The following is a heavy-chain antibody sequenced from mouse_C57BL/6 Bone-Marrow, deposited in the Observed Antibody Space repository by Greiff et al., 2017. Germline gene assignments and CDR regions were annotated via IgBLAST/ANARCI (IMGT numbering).Heavy chain of an antibody. V-gene: IGHV5-4*01. Sequence: EVQLVESGGGLVKPGGSLKLSCAASGFTFSSYAMSWVRQTPEKRLEWVATISDGGSYTYYPDNVTGRFTISRDNAKNNLYLQMSHLKSEDTAMYYCARVYYYAMDYWGQGTSVTVSS. CDR1: GFTFSSYA. J-gene: IGHJ4*01. CDR2: ISDGGSYT. CDR3: ARVYYYAMDY.